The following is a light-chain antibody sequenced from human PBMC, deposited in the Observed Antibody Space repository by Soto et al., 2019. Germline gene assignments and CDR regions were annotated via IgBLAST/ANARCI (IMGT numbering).Light chain of an antibody. Sequence: IVVNQSPSSLAASLGDRVTITCRASQTIGTYVNWYRQKSGAAPELLIYDASTLQSGVPSRFRGGASGTDFTLTISSLQLDDFATYYCQQSYNTPLTFGQATKVDI. CDR1: QTIGTY. CDR2: DAS. J-gene: IGKJ1*01. CDR3: QQSYNTPLT. V-gene: IGKV1-39*01.